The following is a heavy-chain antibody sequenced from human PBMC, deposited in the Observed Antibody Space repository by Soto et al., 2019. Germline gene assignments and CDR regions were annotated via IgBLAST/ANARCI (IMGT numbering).Heavy chain of an antibody. Sequence: GGSLRLSCAASGFTFSSYAMSWVRQAPGKGLEWVSAISGSGGSTYYADSVKGRFTISRDNSKNTLYLQMNSLRAEDTAVYYCAKASGYDSAVHYYYMDVWGKGTTVTVSS. CDR1: GFTFSSYA. J-gene: IGHJ6*03. CDR2: ISGSGGST. D-gene: IGHD5-12*01. V-gene: IGHV3-23*01. CDR3: AKASGYDSAVHYYYMDV.